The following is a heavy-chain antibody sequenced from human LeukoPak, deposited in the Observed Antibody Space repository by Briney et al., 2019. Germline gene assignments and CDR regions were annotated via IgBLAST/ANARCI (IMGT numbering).Heavy chain of an antibody. D-gene: IGHD3-10*01. J-gene: IGHJ4*02. Sequence: GGSLRLSSAASGFTFSSYAMHWVRQAPGKGLEWVAVISYDGSNKYYADSVKGRFTISRDNSKNTLYLQMNSLRAEDTAVYYCARDSSGSGSYPTLDYWGQGTLVTVSS. V-gene: IGHV3-30-3*01. CDR2: ISYDGSNK. CDR1: GFTFSSYA. CDR3: ARDSSGSGSYPTLDY.